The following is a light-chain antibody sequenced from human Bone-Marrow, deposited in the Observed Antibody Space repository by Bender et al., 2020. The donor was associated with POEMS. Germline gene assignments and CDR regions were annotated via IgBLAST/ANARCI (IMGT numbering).Light chain of an antibody. CDR3: ATWDDSLDSRI. Sequence: QSLLTQPPSVSAAPGQRVTISCSGGNSNLGSNAVDWYQQVPGKAPKLLIYYDDLLPSGISDRFSGSKSGTSASLAISGLQFEDEADYYCATWDDSLDSRIFGGGTKLTVL. J-gene: IGLJ2*01. CDR2: YDD. V-gene: IGLV1-36*01. CDR1: NSNLGSNA.